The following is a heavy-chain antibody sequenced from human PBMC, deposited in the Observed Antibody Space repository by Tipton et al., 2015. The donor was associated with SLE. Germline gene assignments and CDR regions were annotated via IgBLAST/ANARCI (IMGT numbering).Heavy chain of an antibody. V-gene: IGHV4-59*11. CDR2: IYYSGST. CDR1: GGSFSSHY. J-gene: IGHJ4*02. D-gene: IGHD6-13*01. CDR3: ARSAGYGSSWAHFDY. Sequence: TLSLTCPVSGGSFSSHYWSWIRQPPGKGLEWIGYIYYSGSTNYNPSLKSRVTISVDTSKNQFSLKLSSVTAADTAVYYCARSAGYGSSWAHFDYWGQGTLVTVSS.